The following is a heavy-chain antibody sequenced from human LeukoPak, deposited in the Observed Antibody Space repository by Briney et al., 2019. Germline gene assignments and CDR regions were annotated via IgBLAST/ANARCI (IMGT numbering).Heavy chain of an antibody. D-gene: IGHD5-24*01. V-gene: IGHV1-18*01. CDR2: INAYNGNT. Sequence: ASVKVSCKASGYTFTSHGISWVRQAPGQGLEWMGWINAYNGNTNYAQKLQGRVTMTTDTSTSTAYMELKSLRSDDTAVYYCAREHRWLQSLYYFDYWGQGTLVTVSS. CDR1: GYTFTSHG. J-gene: IGHJ4*02. CDR3: AREHRWLQSLYYFDY.